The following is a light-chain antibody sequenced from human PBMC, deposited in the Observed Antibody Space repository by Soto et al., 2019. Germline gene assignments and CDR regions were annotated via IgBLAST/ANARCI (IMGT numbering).Light chain of an antibody. CDR1: SSNIGKSY. J-gene: IGLJ2*01. CDR3: GTWDSSLRGVA. V-gene: IGLV1-51*01. Sequence: QSVLTQPPSVSAAPGQKVTISCSGSSSNIGKSYVSWYQQFPGAAPKLLIYDNDQRPSGIPDRFSGSKSGTSATLGIAGLQTGDEADYYCGTWDSSLRGVAFGGGTKVTVL. CDR2: DND.